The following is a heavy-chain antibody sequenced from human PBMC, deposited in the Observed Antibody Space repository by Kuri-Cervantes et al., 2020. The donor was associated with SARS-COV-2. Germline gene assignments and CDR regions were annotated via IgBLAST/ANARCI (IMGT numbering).Heavy chain of an antibody. Sequence: SETLSLTCTVSGGSISSYYWSWIRQPAGKGLEWIGRIYTSGSTNYNPSLKSRVTMSVDTSKNQFSLNLRSVTAAGTAVYFCAKNPFPEVGNTGWAFDIWGQGTVVTVSS. CDR2: IYTSGST. CDR3: AKNPFPEVGNTGWAFDI. J-gene: IGHJ3*02. D-gene: IGHD1-14*01. V-gene: IGHV4-4*07. CDR1: GGSISSYY.